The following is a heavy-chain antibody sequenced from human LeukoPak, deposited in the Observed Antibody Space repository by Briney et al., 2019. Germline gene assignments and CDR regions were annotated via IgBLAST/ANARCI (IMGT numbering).Heavy chain of an antibody. CDR1: GFTFSDYS. CDR2: ISSSSPYI. CDR3: ARVYSRVGPFDY. D-gene: IGHD6-13*01. Sequence: GGSLRLSCAASGFTFSDYSMNWVRQAPGKGLEWVSSISSSSPYIYYADSVKGRFTISRDNAKNSLYLQMNSLRAEDTAVYYRARVYSRVGPFDYWGQGTLVTVSS. J-gene: IGHJ4*02. V-gene: IGHV3-21*01.